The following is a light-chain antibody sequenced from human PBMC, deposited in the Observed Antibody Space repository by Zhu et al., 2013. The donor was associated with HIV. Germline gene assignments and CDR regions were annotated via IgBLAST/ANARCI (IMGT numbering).Light chain of an antibody. V-gene: IGKV3-20*01. CDR3: QQYGSSPGT. Sequence: EIVLMQSPGTLSLSPGERATLSCRASQTVSYRHIAWYQQKPGQAPRLLIYGASSRAPGIPDRFSGGGSGTDFTLTISRLEPEDFAVYCCQQYGSSPGTFGQGTKVEIK. J-gene: IGKJ1*01. CDR2: GAS. CDR1: QTVSYRH.